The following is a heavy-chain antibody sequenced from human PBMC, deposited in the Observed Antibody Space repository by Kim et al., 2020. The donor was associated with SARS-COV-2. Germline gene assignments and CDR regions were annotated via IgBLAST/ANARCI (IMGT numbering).Heavy chain of an antibody. CDR3: ARYRSSGWYVGYFDY. CDR2: IYYSGST. Sequence: SETLSLTCTVSGGSISSYYWSWIRQPPGKGLESIGYIYYSGSTNYNPSLKSRVTISVDTSKNQFSLKLSSVTAADTAVYYCARYRSSGWYVGYFDYWGQGTLVTVSS. CDR1: GGSISSYY. V-gene: IGHV4-59*08. D-gene: IGHD6-19*01. J-gene: IGHJ4*02.